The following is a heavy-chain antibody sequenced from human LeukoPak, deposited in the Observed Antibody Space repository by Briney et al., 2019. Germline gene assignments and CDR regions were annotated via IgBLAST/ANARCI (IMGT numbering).Heavy chain of an antibody. Sequence: GGSLRLSCAASGFTFTISWMHWVRQAPGKGLVWVSRINYDGSTTTYADSVKGRVTISRDNAKNTLYLQMNSLRAEDTAVYYCAREDTALAHYGMDVWGQGTTVTVSS. V-gene: IGHV3-74*01. CDR2: INYDGSTT. J-gene: IGHJ6*02. CDR1: GFTFTISW. CDR3: AREDTALAHYGMDV. D-gene: IGHD5-18*01.